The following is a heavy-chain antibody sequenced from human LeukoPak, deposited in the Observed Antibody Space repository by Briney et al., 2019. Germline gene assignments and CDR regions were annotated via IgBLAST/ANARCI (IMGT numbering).Heavy chain of an antibody. D-gene: IGHD3-3*01. CDR3: ARGTITIFGVRTGFDP. J-gene: IGHJ5*02. CDR1: GYTFTSYY. CDR2: INPSGGST. V-gene: IGHV1-46*03. Sequence: ASVKVSCKASGYTFTSYYTHWVRQAPGQGLEWMGIINPSGGSTSYAQKFQGRVTMTRDTSTSTVYMELSGLRSEDTAVYYCARGTITIFGVRTGFDPWGQGTLVTVSS.